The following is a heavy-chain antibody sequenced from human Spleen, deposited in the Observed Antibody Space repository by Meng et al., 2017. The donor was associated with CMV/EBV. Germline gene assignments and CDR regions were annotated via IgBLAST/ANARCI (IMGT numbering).Heavy chain of an antibody. D-gene: IGHD5-24*01. CDR3: ARGRRDGYHHYYCDH. Sequence: GDSISSGPYSWSWIRQPPGKGLEWLGYVYSTGTTFDNPSLKSRVTISVDKFKNQFSLKLTSVTAADTTVYYCARGRRDGYHHYYCDHWGQGILVTVSS. CDR2: VYSTGTT. J-gene: IGHJ4*02. V-gene: IGHV4-30-2*01. CDR1: GDSISSGPYS.